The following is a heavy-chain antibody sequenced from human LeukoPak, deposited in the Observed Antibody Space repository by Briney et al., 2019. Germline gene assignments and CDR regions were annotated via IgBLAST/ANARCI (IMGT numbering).Heavy chain of an antibody. CDR3: ARDKTGGAPDY. J-gene: IGHJ4*02. CDR1: GGSITNYY. Sequence: SETLSLTCTVSGGSITNYYWSWIRQPPGKGLEWIGYIYYSGSTNYNPSLKSRVTISVDTSKNQFSLKLSSVTAADTAVYYCARDKTGGAPDYWGQGTLVTVSS. D-gene: IGHD2-21*01. CDR2: IYYSGST. V-gene: IGHV4-59*01.